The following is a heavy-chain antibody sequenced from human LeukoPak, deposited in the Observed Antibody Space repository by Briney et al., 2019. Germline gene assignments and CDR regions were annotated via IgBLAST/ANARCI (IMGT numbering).Heavy chain of an antibody. CDR1: GGSFSGYY. J-gene: IGHJ4*02. D-gene: IGHD6-13*01. Sequence: PSETLSLTCAVYGGSFSGYYWSWIRQPPGKGLEWIGEINHSGSTNYNPSLKSRVTISVDTSKNQFSLKLSSVTAADTAVYYCARLEQQLVDRWGQGTLVTVSS. CDR3: ARLEQQLVDR. V-gene: IGHV4-34*01. CDR2: INHSGST.